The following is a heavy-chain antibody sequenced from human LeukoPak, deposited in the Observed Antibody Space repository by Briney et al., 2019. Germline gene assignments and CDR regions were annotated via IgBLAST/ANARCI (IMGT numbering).Heavy chain of an antibody. V-gene: IGHV3-21*01. CDR1: GFTFSSYS. Sequence: GGSLRLSCAASGFTFSSYSMNWVRQAPGKGLEWVSSISSSSSYIYYADSVKGRFTISRDNAKNSLYLQMNSLRAEDTAVYYCARATDYDFWSGYPYYYYYYYMDVWGKGTTVTVSS. CDR2: ISSSSSYI. CDR3: ARATDYDFWSGYPYYYYYYYMDV. D-gene: IGHD3-3*01. J-gene: IGHJ6*03.